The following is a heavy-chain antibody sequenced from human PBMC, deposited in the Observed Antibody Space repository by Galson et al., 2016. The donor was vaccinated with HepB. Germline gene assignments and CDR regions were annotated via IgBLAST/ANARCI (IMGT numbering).Heavy chain of an antibody. D-gene: IGHD3-10*01. CDR1: GFTFGSYA. Sequence: SLRLSCAGSGFTFGSYAMTWVRQAPGKGLEWVADISGLGYSTNYADSVKGRFSISRDNSKNTLYLQMNSLRVEDTARYYCANILIWFGAPMDVWGQGTTVTVSS. V-gene: IGHV3-23*01. CDR3: ANILIWFGAPMDV. CDR2: ISGLGYST. J-gene: IGHJ6*02.